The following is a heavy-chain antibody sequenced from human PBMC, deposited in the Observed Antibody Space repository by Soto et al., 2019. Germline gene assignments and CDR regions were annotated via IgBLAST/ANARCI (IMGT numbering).Heavy chain of an antibody. CDR2: INAGSGNT. V-gene: IGHV1-3*01. Sequence: GASVKVSCKASGYSFTNYALHWVRQAPGQRLDWMGWINAGSGNTKYAQKFQGRVTITRDTSVSTAYMELSSLRSEDTAVYYCARGRGRLWLPMDYWGQGTLVTVSS. CDR1: GYSFTNYA. CDR3: ARGRGRLWLPMDY. D-gene: IGHD5-18*01. J-gene: IGHJ4*02.